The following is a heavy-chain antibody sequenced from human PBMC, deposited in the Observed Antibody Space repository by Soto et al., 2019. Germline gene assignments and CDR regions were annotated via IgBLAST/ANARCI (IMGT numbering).Heavy chain of an antibody. CDR3: AKGAYSSSWRNWFDP. Sequence: EVQLLESGGGLVQPGGSLRLSCAASGFSFSSYAMSWVRQAPGKGLEWVSTISGSGGSTYYADSVKGRFTISRDNPKNTLYLQMNSLSAEYTAVYYCAKGAYSSSWRNWFDPWGQGTLVTVSS. D-gene: IGHD6-13*01. V-gene: IGHV3-23*01. CDR2: ISGSGGST. CDR1: GFSFSSYA. J-gene: IGHJ5*02.